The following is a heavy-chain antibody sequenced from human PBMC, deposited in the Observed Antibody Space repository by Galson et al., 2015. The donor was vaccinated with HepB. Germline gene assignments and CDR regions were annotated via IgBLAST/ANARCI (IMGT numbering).Heavy chain of an antibody. CDR1: GGSFSGDY. CDR3: ARDPRYEVAPDY. J-gene: IGHJ4*02. V-gene: IGHV4-34*01. CDR2: INHSGST. Sequence: SETLSLTCAVYGGSFSGDYWSWIRQPPGKGLEWIGEINHSGSTKYNPSLKSRVTISVDTSKNQFSLKLTSVTAADTAVYYCARDPRYEVAPDYWGQGTLVTVSS. D-gene: IGHD5-12*01.